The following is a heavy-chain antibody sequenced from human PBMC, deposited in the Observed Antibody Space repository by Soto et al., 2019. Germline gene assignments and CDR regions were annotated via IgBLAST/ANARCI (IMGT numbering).Heavy chain of an antibody. V-gene: IGHV1-2*04. J-gene: IGHJ6*02. Sequence: ASVKVSCKASGYSFTDYHIHWVRQAPGQGLEWLGRINPKSGGTSTAQKFQGWVTMTRERSISTVYMELTRLRSDDTAVYFCARGHSTDCSNGVCSFFYNHEMDVWGQGTTVTVSS. CDR1: GYSFTDYH. CDR3: ARGHSTDCSNGVCSFFYNHEMDV. D-gene: IGHD2-8*01. CDR2: INPKSGGT.